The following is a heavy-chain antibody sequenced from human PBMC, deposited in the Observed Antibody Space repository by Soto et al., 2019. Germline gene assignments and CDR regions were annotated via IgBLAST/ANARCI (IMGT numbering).Heavy chain of an antibody. CDR2: IYHSGST. J-gene: IGHJ4*02. CDR1: GGSISSGGYS. CDR3: ARGGVDYYDSSGYYFSPYYFDY. V-gene: IGHV4-30-2*01. D-gene: IGHD3-22*01. Sequence: SETLSLTCAVSGGSISSGGYSWSWIRRPPGKGLEWIGYIYHSGSTYYNPSLKSRVTISVDRSKNQFSLKLSSVTAADTAVYYCARGGVDYYDSSGYYFSPYYFDYWGQGTLVTVPQ.